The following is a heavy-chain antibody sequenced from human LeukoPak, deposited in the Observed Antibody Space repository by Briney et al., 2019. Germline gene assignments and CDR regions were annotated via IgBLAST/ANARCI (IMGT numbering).Heavy chain of an antibody. Sequence: GGSLRLSCTVSGFTVSSNSMSWVRQAPGKGLEWVSFIYSDNTHYSDSVKGRFTISRDNSKNTLYLQMNSLRAEDTAVYYCARAEESLPAAILKWTYYFDYWGQGTLVTVSS. D-gene: IGHD2-2*01. CDR2: IYSDNT. V-gene: IGHV3-53*01. CDR1: GFTVSSNS. J-gene: IGHJ4*02. CDR3: ARAEESLPAAILKWTYYFDY.